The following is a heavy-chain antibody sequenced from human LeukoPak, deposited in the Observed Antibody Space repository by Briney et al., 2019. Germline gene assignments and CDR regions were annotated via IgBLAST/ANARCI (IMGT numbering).Heavy chain of an antibody. J-gene: IGHJ6*03. CDR1: GFTFSSYS. D-gene: IGHD3-9*01. Sequence: GGSLRLSCAASGFTFSSYSMNWVRQAPGKGLEWVSSISSSSSYIYYADSVKGRFTISGDNAKNSLYLQMNSLRAEDTAVYYCAREGGRYFGWWIPIAYYYMDVWGKGTTVTVSS. V-gene: IGHV3-21*01. CDR3: AREGGRYFGWWIPIAYYYMDV. CDR2: ISSSSSYI.